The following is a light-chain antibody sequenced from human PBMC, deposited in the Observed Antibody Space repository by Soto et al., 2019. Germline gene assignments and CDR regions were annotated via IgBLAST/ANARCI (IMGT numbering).Light chain of an antibody. Sequence: EIVLTQSPATLSLSPGERATLSCRASQNVGGYLAWYQQKPGQAPRLLIYDASNRATGIPARFSGSGSWIDFSLTIMRLEPEDLAVYYCQQRSTWPLTFGGGTKVEIK. CDR2: DAS. J-gene: IGKJ4*01. CDR1: QNVGGY. CDR3: QQRSTWPLT. V-gene: IGKV3-11*01.